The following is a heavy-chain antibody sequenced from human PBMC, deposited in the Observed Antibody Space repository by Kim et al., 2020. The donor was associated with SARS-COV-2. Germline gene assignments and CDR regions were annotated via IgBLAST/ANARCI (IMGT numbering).Heavy chain of an antibody. CDR3: AKAPKGAIYNYYMDV. Sequence: GGSLRLFCAASGFTFDDYAMHWVRQAPGKGLEWVSLISGDGGSTYYADSVKGRFTISRDNSKNSLYLQMNSLRTEDTALYYCAKAPKGAIYNYYMDVWGKGTTVTVSS. D-gene: IGHD2-2*01. J-gene: IGHJ6*03. CDR1: GFTFDDYA. V-gene: IGHV3-43*02. CDR2: ISGDGGST.